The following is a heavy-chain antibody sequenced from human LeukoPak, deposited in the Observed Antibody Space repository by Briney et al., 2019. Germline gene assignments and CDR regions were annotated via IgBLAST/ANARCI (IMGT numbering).Heavy chain of an antibody. J-gene: IGHJ6*03. CDR2: MNPNSGNT. CDR3: ARGYSSGGSGHMDV. V-gene: IGHV1-8*01. D-gene: IGHD2-15*01. CDR1: GYTFTSYD. Sequence: ASVKVSCKASGYTFTSYDINWXXXATXQGXXXXXWMNPNSGNTGYXXKFQGRVTXXRNXXXXXAYMELSSLRSEDTAVYYCARGYSSGGSGHMDVWGKGTTVTVSS.